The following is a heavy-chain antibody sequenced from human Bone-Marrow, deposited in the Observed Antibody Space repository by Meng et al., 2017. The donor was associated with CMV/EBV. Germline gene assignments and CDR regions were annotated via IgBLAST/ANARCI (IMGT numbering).Heavy chain of an antibody. V-gene: IGHV4-38-2*02. Sequence: SETLSLTCTVSGYSISSGYYWGWIRQPPGKGLEWIGSISYSGSTYYTPSLRSRVSISIDTSNNHFPLKLNSVNAADTAIYHCARVFYLFLRWFDPWGQGTLVTVSS. D-gene: IGHD2/OR15-2a*01. CDR2: ISYSGST. CDR3: ARVFYLFLRWFDP. J-gene: IGHJ5*02. CDR1: GYSISSGYY.